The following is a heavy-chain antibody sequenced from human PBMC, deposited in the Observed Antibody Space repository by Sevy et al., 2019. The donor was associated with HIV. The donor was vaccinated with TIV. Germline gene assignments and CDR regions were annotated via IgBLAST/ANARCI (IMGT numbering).Heavy chain of an antibody. D-gene: IGHD3-3*01. CDR2: NNPNSGGT. CDR1: GYTFTGYY. V-gene: IGHV1-2*02. J-gene: IGHJ6*02. CDR3: ARGFGVDYYGMDV. Sequence: ASVKVSCKASGYTFTGYYMHWVRQAPGQGLEWMGWNNPNSGGTNYAQKFQGRVTMTRDTSISTAYMELSRLRSDDTAVYYCARGFGVDYYGMDVWGQGTTVTVSS.